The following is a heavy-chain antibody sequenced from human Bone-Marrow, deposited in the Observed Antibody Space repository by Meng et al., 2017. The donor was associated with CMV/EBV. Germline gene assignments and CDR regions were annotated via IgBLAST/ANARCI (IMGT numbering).Heavy chain of an antibody. V-gene: IGHV5-51*01. CDR1: GYSFTTYW. J-gene: IGHJ1*01. D-gene: IGHD1-26*01. CDR3: GRGDNGNYYDFHH. Sequence: KVSCKGSGYSFTTYWIGWVRQMPGTGLEWMGIIYHGDSETSYSPSFQGQVTISADKSMTTAYLQWSSLKASDTAMYYCGRGDNGNYYDFHHWGQGTMVTVSS. CDR2: IYHGDSET.